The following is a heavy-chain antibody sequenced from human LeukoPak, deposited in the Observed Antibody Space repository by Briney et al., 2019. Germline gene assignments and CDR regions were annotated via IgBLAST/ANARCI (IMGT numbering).Heavy chain of an antibody. CDR3: ASHSINDFWSGYYPGAIDI. D-gene: IGHD3-3*01. CDR2: ISSSSSYI. V-gene: IGHV3-21*01. CDR1: GFTFSSYS. J-gene: IGHJ3*02. Sequence: PGGSLRLSCAASGFTFSSYSMNWVRQAPGKGLEWVSSISSSSSYIYYADSVKGRFTISRDNAKNSLYLQMNSLRAEDTAVYYCASHSINDFWSGYYPGAIDIWGQGTMVTVSS.